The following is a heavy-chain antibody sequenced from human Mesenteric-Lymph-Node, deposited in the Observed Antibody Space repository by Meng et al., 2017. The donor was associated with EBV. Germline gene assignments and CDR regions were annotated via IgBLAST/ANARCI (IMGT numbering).Heavy chain of an antibody. Sequence: QVRLQESGPGLVKPSQTLPLPFTVSGGSISSCGFYWSWTRQHPGKGLEWIGYIYYSGSTYYNPSLRSRVAISIDTSKNQFSLKLTSVTAADTAVYFCARTNYGDYNWFDPWGQGTLVTVFS. D-gene: IGHD4-17*01. CDR3: ARTNYGDYNWFDP. V-gene: IGHV4-31*03. CDR2: IYYSGST. CDR1: GGSISSCGFY. J-gene: IGHJ5*02.